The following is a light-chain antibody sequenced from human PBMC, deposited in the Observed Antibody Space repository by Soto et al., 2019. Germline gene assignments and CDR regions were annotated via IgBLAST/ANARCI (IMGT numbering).Light chain of an antibody. CDR2: LNSDGSH. V-gene: IGLV4-69*01. CDR1: SGHSSYA. Sequence: QLVLTQSPSASASLGASVKLTCTLSSGHSSYAIAWHQQQPEKGPQYLMKLNSDGSHNKGDGIPDRFSGSSSGAERYLTISSLQSEDEADYYCQTWGTGVQVFGGGTKVTVL. J-gene: IGLJ3*02. CDR3: QTWGTGVQV.